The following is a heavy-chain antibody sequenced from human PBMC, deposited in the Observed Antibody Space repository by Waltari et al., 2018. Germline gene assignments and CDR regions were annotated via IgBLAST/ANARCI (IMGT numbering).Heavy chain of an antibody. V-gene: IGHV3-23*01. CDR1: GFTFSSYA. D-gene: IGHD6-19*01. J-gene: IGHJ4*02. CDR3: AKVGLAGTAEPYFDY. Sequence: EVQLLESGGGLVQPGGSLRLSCAASGFTFSSYAMSGVRQAPGKGLEWVSAISGSDGSTDYADSGKGRFTISRDNSKNTLYLQMNSLRAEDTAVYYCAKVGLAGTAEPYFDYWGQGTLVTVSS. CDR2: ISGSDGST.